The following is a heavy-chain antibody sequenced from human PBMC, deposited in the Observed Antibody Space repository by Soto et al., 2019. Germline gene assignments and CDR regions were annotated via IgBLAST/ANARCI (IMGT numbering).Heavy chain of an antibody. CDR3: ARGRHVTYYYDSSGYYPYYFDY. CDR2: ISYDGSNK. Sequence: GGSLRLSCAASGFTFSSYAMHWVRQAPGKGLEWVAVISYDGSNKYYADSVKGRFTISRDNSKNTLYLQMNSLRAEDTAVYYCARGRHVTYYYDSSGYYPYYFDYWGQGTLVTVS. CDR1: GFTFSSYA. V-gene: IGHV3-30-3*01. J-gene: IGHJ4*02. D-gene: IGHD3-22*01.